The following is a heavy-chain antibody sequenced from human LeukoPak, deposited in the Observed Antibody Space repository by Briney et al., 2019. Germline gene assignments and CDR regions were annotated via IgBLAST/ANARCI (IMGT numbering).Heavy chain of an antibody. CDR2: INPNSGGT. CDR1: GYTFTDYY. Sequence: GASVKVSCKASGYTFTDYYMHWVRQAPGQGLEWMGWINPNSGGTNYAQKFQGRVTMTRDSSISTAYMELTRLISDDTAVYYCARDQAMGDYVWGSYNYWGQGTLVTVSS. D-gene: IGHD3-16*01. J-gene: IGHJ4*02. CDR3: ARDQAMGDYVWGSYNY. V-gene: IGHV1-2*02.